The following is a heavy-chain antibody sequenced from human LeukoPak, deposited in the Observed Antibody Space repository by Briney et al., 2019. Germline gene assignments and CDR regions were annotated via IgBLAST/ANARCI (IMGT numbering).Heavy chain of an antibody. D-gene: IGHD3-10*01. CDR2: IKQDGSEK. V-gene: IGHV3-7*01. Sequence: GGSLRLSCAAPGFTFSSYWMSWVRQAPGKGLEWVANIKQDGSEKNYVDSVKGRFTISRDNAKNSLYLQMNSLRADDTAVYYCAREEGFGSAFYWGQGTLVTVSS. CDR3: AREEGFGSAFY. J-gene: IGHJ4*02. CDR1: GFTFSSYW.